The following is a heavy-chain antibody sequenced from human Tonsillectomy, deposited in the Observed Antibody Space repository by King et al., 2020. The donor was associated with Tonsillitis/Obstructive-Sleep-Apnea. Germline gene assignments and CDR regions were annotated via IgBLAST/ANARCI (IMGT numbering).Heavy chain of an antibody. J-gene: IGHJ5*02. CDR1: GFTFSSYG. D-gene: IGHD2-21*01. CDR2: ISYDGSNK. CDR3: AKEIVVGAWWFDP. V-gene: IGHV3-30*18. Sequence: QLVQSGGGVVQPGRSLRLSCAASGFTFSSYGMHWVRQAPGKGLEWVAVISYDGSNKYYADSVKGRFTISRDNSKNTLYLQMNSLRAEDTAVYYCAKEIVVGAWWFDPWGQGTLVTVSS.